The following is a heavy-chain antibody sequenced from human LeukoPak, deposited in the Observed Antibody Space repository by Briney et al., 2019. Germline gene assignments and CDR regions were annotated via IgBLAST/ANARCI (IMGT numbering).Heavy chain of an antibody. J-gene: IGHJ4*02. CDR2: IYYSGST. CDR1: GGSISSGDYY. Sequence: SETLSLTCTVSGGSISSGDYYWSWIRQPPGKGLEWIGYIYYSGSTNYNPSLKSRVTISVDTSKNQFSLKLSSVTAADTAVYYCARHVYGSGSDFDYWGQGTLVTVSS. CDR3: ARHVYGSGSDFDY. V-gene: IGHV4-61*08. D-gene: IGHD3-10*01.